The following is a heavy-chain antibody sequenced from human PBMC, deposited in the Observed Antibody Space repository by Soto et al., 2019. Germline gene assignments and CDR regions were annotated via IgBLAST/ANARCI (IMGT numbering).Heavy chain of an antibody. CDR1: GFTFSSYS. CDR2: ISSSSSYI. Sequence: PGGSLRLSCAASGFTFSSYSMNWVRQAPGKGLEWVSSISSSSSYIYYADSVKGRFTISRDNAKNSLYLQMNSLRAEDTAVYYCARDGYNRDSWFDPWGQGTLVTVSS. CDR3: ARDGYNRDSWFDP. J-gene: IGHJ5*02. V-gene: IGHV3-21*01. D-gene: IGHD5-12*01.